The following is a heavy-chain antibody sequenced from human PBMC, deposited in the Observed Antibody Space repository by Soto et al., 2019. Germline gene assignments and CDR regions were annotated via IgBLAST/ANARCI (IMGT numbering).Heavy chain of an antibody. J-gene: IGHJ4*02. D-gene: IGHD1-1*01. CDR1: GFTFSSYW. Sequence: GGSLRLSCAASGFTFSSYWMHWVRQAPGKGLVWVSRINSDGSSTSYADSVKGRFTISRDNAKNTLYLQMNSLRAEDTAVYYCARVGGWYNWNDSYFDYWGQGTLVTVSS. CDR2: INSDGSST. CDR3: ARVGGWYNWNDSYFDY. V-gene: IGHV3-74*01.